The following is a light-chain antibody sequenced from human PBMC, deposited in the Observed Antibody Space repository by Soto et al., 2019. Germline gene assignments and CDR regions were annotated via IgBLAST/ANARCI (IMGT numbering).Light chain of an antibody. J-gene: IGKJ2*01. V-gene: IGKV1-5*03. Sequence: DIQMTQSPSTLSASVGDRVTITRRASQTISNWLAWYQQRPGKAPNLLIYKASSLESGVSSRFSGSGFGTEFTLTISSLQPDDFATYYCQHYNSYPYTFGQGTKLEIK. CDR3: QHYNSYPYT. CDR1: QTISNW. CDR2: KAS.